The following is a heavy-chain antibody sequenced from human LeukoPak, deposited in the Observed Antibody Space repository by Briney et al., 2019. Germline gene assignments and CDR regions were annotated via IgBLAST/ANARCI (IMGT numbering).Heavy chain of an antibody. J-gene: IGHJ4*02. CDR1: GFTFSNFA. CDR2: INHSGST. V-gene: IGHV4-34*01. D-gene: IGHD6-19*01. Sequence: GSLRLSCAASGFTFSNFAMSWVRQPPGKGLEWIGEINHSGSTNYNPSLKSRVTMSLDTSKKQFSLKLSSVTAADTAVYYCARGQWLDNSWGQGTLVTVSS. CDR3: ARGQWLDNS.